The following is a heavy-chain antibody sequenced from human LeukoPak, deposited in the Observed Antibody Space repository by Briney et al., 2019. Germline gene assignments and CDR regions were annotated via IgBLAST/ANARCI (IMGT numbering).Heavy chain of an antibody. V-gene: IGHV4-39*01. J-gene: IGHJ4*02. D-gene: IGHD6-19*01. Sequence: SETLSLTCTVSVGSISSSSYYWAWIRQPPGKGWDWIGNIYYSGSAYYNPSLKSRVTISVDTSKNQYSLNLSSVTAADTAVYYCARLPVAVPGTYSDYWGQGTLVTVSS. CDR1: VGSISSSSYY. CDR3: ARLPVAVPGTYSDY. CDR2: IYYSGSA.